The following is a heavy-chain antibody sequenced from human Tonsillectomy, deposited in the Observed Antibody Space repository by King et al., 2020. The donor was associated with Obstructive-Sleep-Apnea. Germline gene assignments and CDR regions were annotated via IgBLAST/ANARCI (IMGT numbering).Heavy chain of an antibody. V-gene: IGHV4-31*03. J-gene: IGHJ4*02. CDR2: VYYSGIT. D-gene: IGHD2-15*01. Sequence: QLQESGPGLVKPSQNLSLTCTVSGGSISSDYYWSWIRQHPGKGLEWIGYVYYSGITYYNPSLKSRVTISVDTSKNQFSLKLSSVSDAGTAVYYCARGQDTAVSDHWGQGTLVTVSS. CDR3: ARGQDTAVSDH. CDR1: GGSISSDYY.